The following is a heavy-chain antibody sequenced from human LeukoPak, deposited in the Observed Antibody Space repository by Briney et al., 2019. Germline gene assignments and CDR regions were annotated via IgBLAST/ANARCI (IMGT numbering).Heavy chain of an antibody. J-gene: IGHJ4*02. Sequence: PGGSLRPSCAASGFTFSSYAMSWVRQAPGKGLEWVSAISGSGGSTYYADSVKGRFSISRDNSNNTLYLQMNSLRAEDTAVYYCAKVASADAQARLNYWGQGTLVTVSS. CDR1: GFTFSSYA. V-gene: IGHV3-23*01. CDR3: AKVASADAQARLNY. D-gene: IGHD6-19*01. CDR2: ISGSGGST.